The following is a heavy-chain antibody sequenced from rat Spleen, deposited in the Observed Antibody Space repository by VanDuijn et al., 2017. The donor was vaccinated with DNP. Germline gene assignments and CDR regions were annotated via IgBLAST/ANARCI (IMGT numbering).Heavy chain of an antibody. CDR1: GYSITSNY. Sequence: EVQLQESGPGLVKPSQSLSLTCSVTGYSITSNYWAWIRKFPGNKMELIGHISYRGTTSYHPSLKSRISITRDTSENQFFLHLNSVTTEDTATYYCARWVRYFDSWGQGVTVTVSS. CDR3: ARWVRYFDS. J-gene: IGHJ2*01. CDR2: ISYRGTT. D-gene: IGHD4-4*01. V-gene: IGHV3-1*01.